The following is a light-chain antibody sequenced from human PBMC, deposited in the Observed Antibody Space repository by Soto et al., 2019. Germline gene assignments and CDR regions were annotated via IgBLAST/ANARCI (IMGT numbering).Light chain of an antibody. J-gene: IGKJ1*01. CDR3: HHYNDYSWT. Sequence: DIHMTQSPSTLSASVGDRVTITCRASQSISVWLAWYQQKPGKAPNLLIYKTSSLETGVPSRFSGSGSGTEFNLTISSLQPDDFAAYYCHHYNDYSWTCGQGTKVEIK. CDR1: QSISVW. V-gene: IGKV1-5*03. CDR2: KTS.